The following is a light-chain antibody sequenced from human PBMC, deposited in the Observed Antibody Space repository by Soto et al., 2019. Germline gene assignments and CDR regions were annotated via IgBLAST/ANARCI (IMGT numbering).Light chain of an antibody. CDR2: DAS. V-gene: IGKV3-15*01. CDR1: QAISDN. Sequence: IVMTQSPAALSVSPGERATLSCRASQAISDNLAWYQHKPGQPPRLLIYDASTRATGIPARFSGGGSGTEFTLTISSLQSEDFAVYYCQQYNNWPPTFGQGTKVDIK. CDR3: QQYNNWPPT. J-gene: IGKJ1*01.